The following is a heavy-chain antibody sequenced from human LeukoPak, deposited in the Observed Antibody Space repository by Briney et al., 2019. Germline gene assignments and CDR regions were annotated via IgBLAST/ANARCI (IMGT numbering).Heavy chain of an antibody. V-gene: IGHV4-59*01. CDR2: IYYSGST. D-gene: IGHD5-18*01. J-gene: IGHJ4*02. CDR1: GGSISSYY. CDR3: ARLYSYGSPDY. Sequence: SETLSLTCTVSGGSISSYYWSWLRQPPGKGLEWIGYIYYSGSTSYNPSLKSRVTISVDTSKNQFSLKLSSVTAADTAVYYCARLYSYGSPDYWGQGTLVTVSS.